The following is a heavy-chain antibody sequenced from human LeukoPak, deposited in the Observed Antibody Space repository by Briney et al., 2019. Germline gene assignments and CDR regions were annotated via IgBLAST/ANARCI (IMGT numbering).Heavy chain of an antibody. CDR2: MNPNSGNT. CDR3: ARLPYYYDSSGYYTGAFDI. D-gene: IGHD3-22*01. J-gene: IGHJ3*02. Sequence: ASVKVSCKASGYTFTSYDINWVRQATGQGLEWMGWMNPNSGNTGYAQKFQGRVTMTRNTSISTAYMEPSSLRSEDTAVYYCARLPYYYDSSGYYTGAFDIWGQGTMVTVSS. CDR1: GYTFTSYD. V-gene: IGHV1-8*01.